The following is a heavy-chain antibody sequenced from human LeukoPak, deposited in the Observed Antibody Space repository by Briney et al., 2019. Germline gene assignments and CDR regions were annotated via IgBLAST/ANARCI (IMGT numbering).Heavy chain of an antibody. CDR1: GGSFSGYY. CDR3: ARRYGSDWYGSVGY. V-gene: IGHV4-34*01. CDR2: INHSGST. J-gene: IGHJ4*02. Sequence: SETLSLTCAVYGGSFSGYYWSWIRQPPGKGLEWIGEINHSGSTNYNPSLTSRVTISVDTSKNQFSLKLSSVTAADTAVYYCARRYGSDWYGSVGYWGQGTLVTVSS. D-gene: IGHD6-19*01.